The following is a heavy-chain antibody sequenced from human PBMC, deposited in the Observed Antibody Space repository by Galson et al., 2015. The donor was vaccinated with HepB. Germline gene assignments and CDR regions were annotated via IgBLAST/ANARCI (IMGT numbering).Heavy chain of an antibody. V-gene: IGHV3-23*01. CDR1: GFTFSSYA. CDR2: ISGSGGST. J-gene: IGHJ4*02. CDR3: AKDSMVRGVIFDY. D-gene: IGHD3-10*01. Sequence: SLRLSCAASGFTFSSYAMSWVRQAPGKGLEWVSAISGSGGSTYYADSVKGRFTISRDNSKNTLYLQMNSLRAEDTAVYYCAKDSMVRGVIFDYWGRGTLVTVSS.